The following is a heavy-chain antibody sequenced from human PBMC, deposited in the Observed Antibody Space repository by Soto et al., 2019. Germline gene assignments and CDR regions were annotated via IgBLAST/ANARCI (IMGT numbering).Heavy chain of an antibody. V-gene: IGHV4-30-4*01. CDR3: ATAMRLLAWLYFDY. CDR1: GGSISSGDYY. Sequence: SETLSLTCTVSGGSISSGDYYWSWIRQPPGKGLKWIGYIYYSGSTYYNPSLKSRVTISVDTSKNQFSLKLSSVTAADTAVYYCATAMRLLAWLYFDYWGQGTLVTVSS. D-gene: IGHD3-3*01. CDR2: IYYSGST. J-gene: IGHJ4*02.